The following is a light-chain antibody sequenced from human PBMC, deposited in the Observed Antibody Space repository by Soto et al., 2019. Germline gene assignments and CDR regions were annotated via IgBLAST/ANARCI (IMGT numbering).Light chain of an antibody. CDR3: QQRSSTPPT. J-gene: IGKJ4*01. V-gene: IGKV1-39*01. CDR1: QTISWY. CDR2: AAS. Sequence: DIQMTQSPSSLSAPVGDRVTITCRASQTISWYLNWYQQKPGKAPKLLIYAASNLQSGVLSRFSGSGSGTNFTLTISSLLPEDFATYYCQQRSSTPPTFGGGTKVDIK.